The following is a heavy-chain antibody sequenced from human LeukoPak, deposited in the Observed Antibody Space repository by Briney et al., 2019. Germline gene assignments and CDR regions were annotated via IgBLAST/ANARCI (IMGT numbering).Heavy chain of an antibody. D-gene: IGHD6-19*01. J-gene: IGHJ4*02. CDR1: GFTFSSYA. V-gene: IGHV3-30*04. Sequence: GRSLRLSCAASGFTFSSYAMHWVRQAPGQGLEWVAVISYDGSNKYYADSVKGRFTISRDNSKNTLYLQMNSLRAEDTAVYYCARDDISVAGTGATWYYWGQGTLVTVSS. CDR2: ISYDGSNK. CDR3: ARDDISVAGTGATWYY.